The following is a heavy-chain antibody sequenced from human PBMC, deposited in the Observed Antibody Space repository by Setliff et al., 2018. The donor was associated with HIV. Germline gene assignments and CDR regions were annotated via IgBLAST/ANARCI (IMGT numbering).Heavy chain of an antibody. Sequence: SETLSLTCTVSGGSISNYYWSWIRQPPGKGLEWIGSFHYSGSTSYNPSLRSRVTISVDTSKNQFSLKLSSVTAADTAVYYCASLITMIVVGLFDYWGQGTLVTVSS. CDR1: GGSISNYY. J-gene: IGHJ4*02. V-gene: IGHV4-59*08. CDR2: FHYSGST. D-gene: IGHD3-22*01. CDR3: ASLITMIVVGLFDY.